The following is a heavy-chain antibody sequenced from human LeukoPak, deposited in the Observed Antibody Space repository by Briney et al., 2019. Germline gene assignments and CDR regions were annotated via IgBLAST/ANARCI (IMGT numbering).Heavy chain of an antibody. CDR1: GGTFSSYA. Sequence: ASVKVSCKASGGTFSSYAISWVRQAPGQGLEWMGIINPSGGSTSYAQKFQGRVTMTRDTSTSTVYMELSSLRSEDTAVYYCAREEGGSLPTDYWDQGTLVTVSS. J-gene: IGHJ4*02. D-gene: IGHD1-26*01. CDR3: AREEGGSLPTDY. CDR2: INPSGGST. V-gene: IGHV1-46*01.